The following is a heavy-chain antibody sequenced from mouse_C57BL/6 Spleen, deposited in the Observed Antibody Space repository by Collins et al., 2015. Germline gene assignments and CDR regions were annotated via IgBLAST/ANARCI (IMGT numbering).Heavy chain of an antibody. D-gene: IGHD2-4*01. J-gene: IGHJ4*01. CDR3: ARGMTTTAMDY. V-gene: IGHV3-6*02. CDR1: GYSITSGYY. CDR2: INYDGSN. Sequence: DVQLLESGPGLVKPSQSLSLPCSVTGYSITSGYYWNWIRQFPGNKLEWMGYINYDGSNDCNPSLKNRISISRDTSKNQFSLKLNSVTTEDTATYYCARGMTTTAMDYWGQGTSVTVSS.